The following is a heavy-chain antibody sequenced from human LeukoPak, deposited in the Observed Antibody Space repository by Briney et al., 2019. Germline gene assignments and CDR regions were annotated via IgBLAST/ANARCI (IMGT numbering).Heavy chain of an antibody. J-gene: IGHJ4*02. D-gene: IGHD3-22*01. CDR1: GFTFSSYW. CDR2: INEDETTI. CDR3: ASELGDYYDSRGY. Sequence: GGSLRLSCAASGFTFSSYWMHWVRQAPGKGLVWVSRINEDETTITYADSVKGRFTISRDNAKNSLYLQMNSLRAEDTAVYYCASELGDYYDSRGYWGQGTLVTVSS. V-gene: IGHV3-74*01.